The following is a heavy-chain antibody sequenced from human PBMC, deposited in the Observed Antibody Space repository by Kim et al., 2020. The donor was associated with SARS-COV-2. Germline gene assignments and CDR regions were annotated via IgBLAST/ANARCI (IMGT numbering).Heavy chain of an antibody. V-gene: IGHV3-23*01. CDR3: AKASITIFGVVISHYYYYYMDV. CDR2: ISGSGGST. CDR1: GFTFSSYA. Sequence: GGSLRLSCAASGFTFSSYAMSWVRQAPGKVLEWVSAISGSGGSTYYADSVKGRFTISRDNSKNTLYLQMNSLRAEDTAVYYCAKASITIFGVVISHYYYYYMDVWGKGTTVTVSS. J-gene: IGHJ6*03. D-gene: IGHD3-3*01.